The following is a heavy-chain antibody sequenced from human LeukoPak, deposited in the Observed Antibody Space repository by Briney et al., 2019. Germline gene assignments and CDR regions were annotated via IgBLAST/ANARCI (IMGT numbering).Heavy chain of an antibody. J-gene: IGHJ4*02. CDR1: GGSLSGYY. V-gene: IGHV4-34*01. Sequence: PSETLSLTCAVYGGSLSGYYWSWIRQPPGKGLEWIGEINHSGSTNYNPSLKSRVTISVDTSKNQFSLKLSSVTAADTAVYYCARGGLRRQWLTKGIDYWGQGTLVTVSS. D-gene: IGHD6-19*01. CDR2: INHSGST. CDR3: ARGGLRRQWLTKGIDY.